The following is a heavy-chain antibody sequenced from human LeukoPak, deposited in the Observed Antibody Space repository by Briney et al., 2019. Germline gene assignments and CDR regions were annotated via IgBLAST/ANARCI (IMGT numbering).Heavy chain of an antibody. CDR2: ISYDGSNK. CDR3: AKDHSYGDYINYFDY. V-gene: IGHV3-30*04. Sequence: GGSLRLSCAASGFTFSSYTMHWVRQAPGKGLEWVAVISYDGSNKYYADSVKGRFTISRDNSKNTLYLQMNSLRAEDTAVYYCAKDHSYGDYINYFDYWGQGTLVTVSS. J-gene: IGHJ4*02. D-gene: IGHD4-17*01. CDR1: GFTFSSYT.